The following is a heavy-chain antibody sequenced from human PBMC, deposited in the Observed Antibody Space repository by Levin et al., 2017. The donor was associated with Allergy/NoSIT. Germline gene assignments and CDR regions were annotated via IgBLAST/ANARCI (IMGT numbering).Heavy chain of an antibody. CDR1: GDSMNSYNYY. D-gene: IGHD3-16*01. CDR2: LHNRGST. V-gene: IGHV4-39*01. J-gene: IGHJ5*02. CDR3: CVTFGRGP. Sequence: SETLSLNCNVSGDSMNSYNYYWGWIRQTPGKGLEWIGSLHNRGSTYYNPSLKSRVNMSLDTSKNQFSLKLSSVTVADTAVYYCCVTFGRGPWGQGTLVSVSS.